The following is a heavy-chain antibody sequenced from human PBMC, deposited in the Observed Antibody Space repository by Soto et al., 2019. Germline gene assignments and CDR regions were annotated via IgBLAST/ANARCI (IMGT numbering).Heavy chain of an antibody. CDR1: GGTFSSYT. CDR2: IIPILGIA. V-gene: IGHV1-69*02. J-gene: IGHJ6*02. D-gene: IGHD3-10*01. CDR3: ARARRSVLLWFGDPRPDV. Sequence: QVQLVQSGAEVKKPGSSVKVSCKASGGTFSSYTISWVRQAPGQGLEWMGRIIPILGIANYAQKFQGRVTITADKSTSTAYMELSSLRSEDTAVYYCARARRSVLLWFGDPRPDVWGQGTTVTVSS.